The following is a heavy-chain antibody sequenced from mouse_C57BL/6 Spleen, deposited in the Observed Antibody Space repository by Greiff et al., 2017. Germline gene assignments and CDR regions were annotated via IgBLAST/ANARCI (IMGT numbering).Heavy chain of an antibody. Sequence: QVQLQQPGAELVRPGSSVKLSCKASGYTFTSYWMHWVKQRPIQGLEWIGNIDPSDSETHYNEKFKDKATLTVDKSSSTAYMQLSSLTSEDSAVYYCASSGTRWYFDVWGTGTTVTVSS. D-gene: IGHD3-3*01. V-gene: IGHV1-52*01. J-gene: IGHJ1*03. CDR3: ASSGTRWYFDV. CDR2: IDPSDSET. CDR1: GYTFTSYW.